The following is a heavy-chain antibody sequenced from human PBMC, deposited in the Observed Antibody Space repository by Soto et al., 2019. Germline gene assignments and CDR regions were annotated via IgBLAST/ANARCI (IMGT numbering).Heavy chain of an antibody. CDR2: ISYDGSNK. Sequence: GGSLRLSCAASGFTFSSYGMHWVRQAPGKGLEWVAVISYDGSNKYYADSVKGRFTISRDNSKNTLYLQMNSLRAEDTAVYYCAKDQQAAGTDYWGQGTLVTVSS. CDR1: GFTFSSYG. D-gene: IGHD6-13*01. V-gene: IGHV3-30*18. J-gene: IGHJ4*02. CDR3: AKDQQAAGTDY.